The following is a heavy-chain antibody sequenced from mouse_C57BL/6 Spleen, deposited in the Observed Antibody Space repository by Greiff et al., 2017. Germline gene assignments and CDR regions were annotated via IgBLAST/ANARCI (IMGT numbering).Heavy chain of an antibody. CDR2: IYPGDGDT. D-gene: IGHD2-4*01. J-gene: IGHJ3*01. Sequence: QVQLQQSGPELVKPGASVKISCKASGYAFSSSWMNWVKQRPGQGLEWIGRIYPGDGDTNYNGKFKGKATLTADKSSSTAYMQLSSRTSEDSAVFFCARSRDDYDGGAWFAYWGQGTLVTVSA. V-gene: IGHV1-82*01. CDR1: GYAFSSSW. CDR3: ARSRDDYDGGAWFAY.